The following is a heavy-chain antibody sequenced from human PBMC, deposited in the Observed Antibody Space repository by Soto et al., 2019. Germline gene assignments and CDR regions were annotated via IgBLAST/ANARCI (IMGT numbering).Heavy chain of an antibody. Sequence: PSETLSLTCTVSGGSISSYYWSWIRQPPGKGLEWIGYIYYSGSTNYNPSLKSRVTISVDTSKNQFSLQLSSVIPEDTAVYYCAGMQEGALAFWGQGTLVTVSS. CDR1: GGSISSYY. D-gene: IGHD1-26*01. CDR3: AGMQEGALAF. V-gene: IGHV4-59*12. J-gene: IGHJ4*02. CDR2: IYYSGST.